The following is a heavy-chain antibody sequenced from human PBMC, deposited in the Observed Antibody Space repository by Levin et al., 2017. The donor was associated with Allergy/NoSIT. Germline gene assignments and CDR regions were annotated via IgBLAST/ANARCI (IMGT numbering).Heavy chain of an antibody. J-gene: IGHJ4*02. D-gene: IGHD5-12*01. CDR3: ATRARGFGKYYFDY. V-gene: IGHV3-23*01. Sequence: GGSLRLSCAASGFTFSNYAMNWVRQAPGKGLEWVSAISSTGDSTNYADSVKGRFTISRDNSKNTLSLQINSLRAEDTAVYFCATRARGFGKYYFDYWGQGTLVTVSS. CDR1: GFTFSNYA. CDR2: ISSTGDST.